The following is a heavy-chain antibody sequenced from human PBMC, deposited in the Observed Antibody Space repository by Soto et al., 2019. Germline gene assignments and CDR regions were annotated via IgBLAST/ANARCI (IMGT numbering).Heavy chain of an antibody. J-gene: IGHJ6*03. Sequence: EASVKVSCKASGYTFTSYDINWVRQATGQGLEWMGWMDPNSGNTGYAQKFQGRVTMTRNTSISTAYMELSSLRSEDTAVYYCARGRYDFWSGYYTGHYMDVWGKGTTVTVSS. CDR1: GYTFTSYD. CDR3: ARGRYDFWSGYYTGHYMDV. CDR2: MDPNSGNT. V-gene: IGHV1-8*01. D-gene: IGHD3-3*01.